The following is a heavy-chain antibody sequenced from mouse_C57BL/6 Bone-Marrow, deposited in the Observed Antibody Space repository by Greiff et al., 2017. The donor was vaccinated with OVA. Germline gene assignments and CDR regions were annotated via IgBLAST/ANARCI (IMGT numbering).Heavy chain of an antibody. J-gene: IGHJ1*03. V-gene: IGHV1-69*01. CDR2: IDPSDSYT. CDR1: GYTFTSYW. Sequence: QVQLQQPGAELVMPGASVKLSCKASGYTFTSYWMHWVKQRPGQGLEWIGEIDPSDSYTNYNPKFKGKSTLTVDKSSSTAYMQLSSLTSEYPTVFEGARGWSYDGYPYCEDGGTGTTVTVSS. D-gene: IGHD2-3*01. CDR3: ARGWSYDGYPYCED.